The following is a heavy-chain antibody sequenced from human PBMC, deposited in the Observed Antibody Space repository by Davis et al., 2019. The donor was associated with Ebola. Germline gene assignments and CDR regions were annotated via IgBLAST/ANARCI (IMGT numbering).Heavy chain of an antibody. D-gene: IGHD3-9*01. CDR2: IYYSGST. J-gene: IGHJ5*02. CDR3: ARHLFVLRYFDGNWFDP. V-gene: IGHV4-39*01. Sequence: MPSETLSLTCTVSGGSISGSSYYWGWIRQPPGKGLEWIGSIYYSGSTYYNPSLKSRVTISVDTSKNQFSLKLSSVTAADTAVYYCARHLFVLRYFDGNWFDPWGQGTLVTVSS. CDR1: GGSISGSSYY.